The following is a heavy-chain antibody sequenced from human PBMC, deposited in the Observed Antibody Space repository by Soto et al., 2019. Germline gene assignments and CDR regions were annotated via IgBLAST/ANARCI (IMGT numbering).Heavy chain of an antibody. CDR1: GYTFTRYG. D-gene: IGHD3-3*01. Sequence: ASVTVSCKASGYTFTRYGSSWVRQAPRQGLEWMGWISAYNGNTNYAQKLQGRVTMTTDTSTSTAYMELRSLRSDDTAVYYCARDKGDYDFWSGYLHYGMDVWGQGTTVTVSS. CDR2: ISAYNGNT. J-gene: IGHJ6*02. CDR3: ARDKGDYDFWSGYLHYGMDV. V-gene: IGHV1-18*01.